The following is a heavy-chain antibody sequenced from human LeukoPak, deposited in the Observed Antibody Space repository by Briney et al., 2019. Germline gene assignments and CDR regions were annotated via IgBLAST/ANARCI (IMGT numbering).Heavy chain of an antibody. CDR2: IYPSGST. D-gene: IGHD3-10*01. CDR1: GGSISSDNW. J-gene: IGHJ3*02. Sequence: SGTLSLTCAVSGGSISSDNWWSWVRQPPGKGLEWIGEIYPSGSTNYNPSLKSRVTISVDKSKNQFSLKLSSVTAADTAVYYCAREDSYYDTSSFDIWGQGTMVTVSS. CDR3: AREDSYYDTSSFDI. V-gene: IGHV4-4*02.